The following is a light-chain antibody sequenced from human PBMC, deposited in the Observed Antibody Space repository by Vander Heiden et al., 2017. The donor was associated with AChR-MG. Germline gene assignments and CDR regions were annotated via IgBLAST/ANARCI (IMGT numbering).Light chain of an antibody. CDR3: SSYTSSSTRV. Sequence: QSALTQPASVSGSPGQSITISCTGTSSDVGGYKYVSWYQQHPDKAPKLIIYDVNNRPSGVSTRFSGSKSGNTASLTISGLQAEDESDYYCSSYTSSSTRVFGTGTKVTVL. CDR1: SSDVGGYKY. CDR2: DVN. V-gene: IGLV2-14*03. J-gene: IGLJ1*01.